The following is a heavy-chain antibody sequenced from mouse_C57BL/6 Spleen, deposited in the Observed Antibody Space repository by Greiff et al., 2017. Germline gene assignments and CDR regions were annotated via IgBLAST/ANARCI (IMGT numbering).Heavy chain of an antibody. Sequence: EVQLQQSGPELVKPGASVKISCKASGYTFTDYYMNWVKQSHGKSLEWIGDINPNNGGTSYNQKFKGKATLTVDNSSSTAYMELRSLTSEDSAVYYCARSYGNYGTNHYAMDYWGQGTSVTVSS. CDR2: INPNNGGT. V-gene: IGHV1-26*01. CDR1: GYTFTDYY. CDR3: ARSYGNYGTNHYAMDY. J-gene: IGHJ4*01. D-gene: IGHD2-1*01.